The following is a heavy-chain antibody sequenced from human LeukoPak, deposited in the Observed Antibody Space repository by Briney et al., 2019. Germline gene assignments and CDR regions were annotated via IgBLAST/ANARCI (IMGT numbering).Heavy chain of an antibody. CDR2: IYHSGST. CDR3: ARSGSQLLWFGEFFDY. D-gene: IGHD3-10*01. J-gene: IGHJ4*02. Sequence: KPSETLSLTCTVSGYSISSGYYWGWIRQPPGKGLEWIGSIYHSGSTNYNPSLKSRVTISVDTSKNQFSLKLSSVTAADTAVYYCARSGSQLLWFGEFFDYWGQGTLVTVSS. V-gene: IGHV4-38-2*02. CDR1: GYSISSGYY.